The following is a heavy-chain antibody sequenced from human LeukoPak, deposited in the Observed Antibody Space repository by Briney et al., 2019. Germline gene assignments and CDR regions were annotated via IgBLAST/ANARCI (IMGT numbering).Heavy chain of an antibody. CDR3: ASRVTSRRPFDY. Sequence: TSETLSLTCTVSGGSISSYYWSWIRQPPGKGLEWIGYIYYSGSTNYNPSLKSRVTISVDTSKNQFSLKLSSVTAADTAVYYCASRVTSRRPFDYWGQGTLVTVSS. J-gene: IGHJ4*02. CDR2: IYYSGST. V-gene: IGHV4-59*01. CDR1: GGSISSYY. D-gene: IGHD4-23*01.